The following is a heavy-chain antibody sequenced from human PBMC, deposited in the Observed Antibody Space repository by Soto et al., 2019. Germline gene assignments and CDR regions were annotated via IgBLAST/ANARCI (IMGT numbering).Heavy chain of an antibody. CDR1: GYTFTGYY. CDR3: ARRSYYDILDY. J-gene: IGHJ4*02. V-gene: IGHV1-2*04. D-gene: IGHD3-9*01. CDR2: INPNSSGT. Sequence: ASVKVSCKASGYTFTGYYMHWVRQAPGQGLEWMGWINPNSSGTNYAQKFQGWVTMTTDESTSTAYMELSSLRSEDTAVYYCARRSYYDILDYWGQGTLVTVSS.